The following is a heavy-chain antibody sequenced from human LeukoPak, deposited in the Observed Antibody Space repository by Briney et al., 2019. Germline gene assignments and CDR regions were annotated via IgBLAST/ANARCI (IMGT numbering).Heavy chain of an antibody. J-gene: IGHJ5*02. CDR2: FSAYNGNT. Sequence: ASVKVSCTASGYTFTSYGISRVRQAPGPGLEWMGWFSAYNGNTNYAQNPQGRVTMTTDTSTSTAYMELRSLRSDDTAVYYCAREEEAVSIFFWFDPWGQGTLVTVSS. V-gene: IGHV1-18*01. D-gene: IGHD3-3*02. CDR1: GYTFTSYG. CDR3: AREEEAVSIFFWFDP.